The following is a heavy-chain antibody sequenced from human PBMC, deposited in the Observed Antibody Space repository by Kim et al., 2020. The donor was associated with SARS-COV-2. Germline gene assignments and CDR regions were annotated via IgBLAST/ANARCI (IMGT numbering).Heavy chain of an antibody. V-gene: IGHV4-39*01. J-gene: IGHJ6*03. CDR3: ARIYSSYFYMDV. Sequence: YYSPSLKIRVTMSADTSKNQFFLKLSSVTAADTAVYYCARIYSSYFYMDVWGKGTSVTVSS.